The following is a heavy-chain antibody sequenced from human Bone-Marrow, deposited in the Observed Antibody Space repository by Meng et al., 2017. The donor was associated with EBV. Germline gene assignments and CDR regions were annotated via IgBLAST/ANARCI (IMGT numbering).Heavy chain of an antibody. V-gene: IGHV1-3*01. J-gene: IGHJ4*02. CDR1: GYTFTSYA. CDR2: INPGNGNT. CDR3: ARLDYFDY. Sequence: VHLGQSGAEVKKPGASVKVSCKPSGYTFTSYAMHWVRQAPGQRLEWMGWINPGNGNTKYSQKFQGRVTITRDTSASTAYMELSSLRSEDTAVYYCARLDYFDYWGQETLVTVSS.